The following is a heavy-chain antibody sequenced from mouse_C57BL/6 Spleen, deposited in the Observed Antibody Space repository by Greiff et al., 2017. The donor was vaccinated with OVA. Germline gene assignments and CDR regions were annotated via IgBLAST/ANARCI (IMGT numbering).Heavy chain of an antibody. V-gene: IGHV1-80*01. CDR2: IYPGDGDT. Sequence: QVQLKESGAELVKPGASVKISCKASGYAFSSYWMNWVKQRPGKGLEWIGQIYPGDGDTNYNGKFKGKATLTADKSSSTAYMQLSSLTSEDSAVYFCARGDSSGYVGYWGQGTTLTVSS. D-gene: IGHD3-2*02. CDR1: GYAFSSYW. CDR3: ARGDSSGYVGY. J-gene: IGHJ2*01.